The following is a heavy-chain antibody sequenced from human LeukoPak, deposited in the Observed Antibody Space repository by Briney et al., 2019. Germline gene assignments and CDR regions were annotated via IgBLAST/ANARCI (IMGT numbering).Heavy chain of an antibody. V-gene: IGHV3-7*01. D-gene: IGHD3-10*01. CDR3: ARDFSGEFDY. CDR1: GFKFGSYS. CDR2: IKEDGSEI. J-gene: IGHJ4*02. Sequence: GGSLRLSCVVSGFKFGSYSMNWVRRAPGKGLEWVANIKEDGSEIYYVDSVKGRFTIFRDNAKNSLVLQMNSLRDEDTAVYYCARDFSGEFDYWGQGTLVTVST.